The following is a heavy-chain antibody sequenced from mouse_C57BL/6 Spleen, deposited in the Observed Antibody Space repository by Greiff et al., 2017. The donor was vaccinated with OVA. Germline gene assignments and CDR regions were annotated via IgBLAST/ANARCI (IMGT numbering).Heavy chain of an antibody. CDR2: IDPSDSYT. CDR1: GYTFTSYW. J-gene: IGHJ3*01. V-gene: IGHV1-69*01. CDR3: ARSRQLRSWFAY. Sequence: QVQLQQPGAELVMPGASVKLSCKASGYTFTSYWMHWVKQRPGQGLEWIGEIDPSDSYTNYNQKFKGKSTLTVDKSSSTAYMQLSSLTSEDSAVDYCARSRQLRSWFAYWGQGTLVTVSA. D-gene: IGHD3-2*02.